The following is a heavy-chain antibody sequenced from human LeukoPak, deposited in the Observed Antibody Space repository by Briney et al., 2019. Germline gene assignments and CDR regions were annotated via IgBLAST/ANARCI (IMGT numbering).Heavy chain of an antibody. Sequence: PGGSLRLSCAASGFTFSGFAMSWVRQAPGKGLEGVSGISGSGGNTYYADSLKGRFTISRDNSKNTLYLQMNSLRAEDTAVYYCAKDAGYCTGGSCYHNRFDPWGQGTLVTVSS. J-gene: IGHJ5*02. D-gene: IGHD2-15*01. CDR2: ISGSGGNT. CDR3: AKDAGYCTGGSCYHNRFDP. CDR1: GFTFSGFA. V-gene: IGHV3-23*01.